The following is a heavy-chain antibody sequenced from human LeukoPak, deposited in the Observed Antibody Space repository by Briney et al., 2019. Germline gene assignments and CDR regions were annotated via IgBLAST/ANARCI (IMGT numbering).Heavy chain of an antibody. CDR1: GGSISSSY. V-gene: IGHV4-4*07. J-gene: IGHJ5*02. CDR3: ARDFGFGSA. CDR2: IFTSGTT. Sequence: SETLSLPCSVSGGSISSSYWSWIRQPAGKGLEWIGRIFTSGTTEYNPSLKSRVTMSVDTSKNQFSLKLTSVTAADTAVYYCARDFGFGSAWGQGALVTVSS. D-gene: IGHD6-19*01.